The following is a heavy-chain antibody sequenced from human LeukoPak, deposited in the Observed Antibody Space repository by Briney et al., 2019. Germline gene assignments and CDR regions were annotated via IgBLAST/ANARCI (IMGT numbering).Heavy chain of an antibody. V-gene: IGHV3-48*03. J-gene: IGHJ4*02. CDR2: ISSSGSTI. D-gene: IGHD6-19*01. CDR3: ARDRRATGGSGWYRVVRFDY. CDR1: GFTFSSYE. Sequence: GGSLRLSCAASGFTFSSYEMNWVRQAPGKGLEWVSYISSSGSTIYYADSVKGRFTISGDNAKNSLYLQMNSLRAEDTAVYYRARDRRATGGSGWYRVVRFDYWGQGTLVTVSS.